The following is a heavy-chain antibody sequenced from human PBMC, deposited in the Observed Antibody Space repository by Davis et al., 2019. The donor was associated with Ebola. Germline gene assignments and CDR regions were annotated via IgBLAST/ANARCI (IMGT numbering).Heavy chain of an antibody. D-gene: IGHD1-26*01. Sequence: SCAASGFTFSSYGMHWVRQAPGKGLEWVAVISYDGSNKYYADSVKGRFTISRDNSKNTLYLQMNSLRAEDTAVYYCARQGRSYYFDYWGQGTLVTVSS. J-gene: IGHJ4*02. V-gene: IGHV3-30*03. CDR3: ARQGRSYYFDY. CDR1: GFTFSSYG. CDR2: ISYDGSNK.